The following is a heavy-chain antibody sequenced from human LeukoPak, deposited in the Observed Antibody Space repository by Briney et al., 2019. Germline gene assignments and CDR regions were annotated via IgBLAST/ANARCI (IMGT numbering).Heavy chain of an antibody. V-gene: IGHV3-21*01. CDR2: ISSSSSYI. CDR3: ARDATIFGVPINWSDP. J-gene: IGHJ5*02. D-gene: IGHD3-3*01. CDR1: GFTFSSNS. Sequence: NPGGSLRLSCAASGFTFSSNSMNWVRQAPGKGLEWVSSISSSSSYIYYADSVKGRFTISRDNAKSSLYLQMNSLRAEDTAVYYCARDATIFGVPINWSDPWGQGTLVTVSS.